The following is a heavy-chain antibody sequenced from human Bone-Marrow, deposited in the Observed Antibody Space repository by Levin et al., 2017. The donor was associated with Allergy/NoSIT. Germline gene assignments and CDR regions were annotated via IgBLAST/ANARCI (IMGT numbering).Heavy chain of an antibody. CDR1: GFTFDDYA. J-gene: IGHJ6*02. CDR3: AATRYCSGGSCGADYYYYYGMDV. Sequence: SLKISCAASGFTFDDYAMHWVRQAPGKGLEWVSGISWNSGSIGYADSVKGRFTISRDNAKNSLYLQMNSLRAEDTALYYCAATRYCSGGSCGADYYYYYGMDVWGQGTTVTVSS. V-gene: IGHV3-9*01. D-gene: IGHD2-15*01. CDR2: ISWNSGSI.